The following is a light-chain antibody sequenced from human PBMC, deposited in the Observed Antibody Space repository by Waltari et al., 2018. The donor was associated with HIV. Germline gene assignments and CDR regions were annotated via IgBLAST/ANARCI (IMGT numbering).Light chain of an antibody. V-gene: IGLV2-23*02. Sequence: QSALTQPASVSGSPGQSITVSCTGTSSDVGTYDLVSWYQQHPGKAPKLMIYEVTKRPSGVSNRFSGSKSGNTASLTVSGFQADDEAEYYCCSYRGSNTWVFGGVTKVTVL. CDR2: EVT. CDR1: SSDVGTYDL. CDR3: CSYRGSNTWV. J-gene: IGLJ3*02.